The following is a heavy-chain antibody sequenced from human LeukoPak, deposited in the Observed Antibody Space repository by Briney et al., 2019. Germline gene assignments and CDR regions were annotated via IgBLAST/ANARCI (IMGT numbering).Heavy chain of an antibody. CDR2: INHSGST. D-gene: IGHD2-2*01. J-gene: IGHJ4*02. CDR3: ARNRRPVVPAAFSRYFDY. V-gene: IGHV4-34*01. Sequence: PSETLSLTCAVYGGSFSGYYWSWIRQPPGKGLEWIGEINHSGSTNYNPSLKIRVTISVDTSKNQFSLKLSSVTAADTAVYYCARNRRPVVPAAFSRYFDYWGQGTLVTVSS. CDR1: GGSFSGYY.